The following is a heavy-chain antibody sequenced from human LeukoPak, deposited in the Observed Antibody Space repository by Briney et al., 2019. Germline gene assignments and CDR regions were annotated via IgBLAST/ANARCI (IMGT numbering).Heavy chain of an antibody. J-gene: IGHJ6*04. Sequence: GGSLRLSCAASGFTFSSYGMHWVRQAPGKGLEWVAVIWYDGSNKYYADSVKGRFTISRDNSENTLYLQMNSLRAEDTAVYYCARDSGFNYGMDVWGKGTTVTVSS. CDR2: IWYDGSNK. V-gene: IGHV3-33*01. CDR1: GFTFSSYG. CDR3: ARDSGFNYGMDV. D-gene: IGHD1-14*01.